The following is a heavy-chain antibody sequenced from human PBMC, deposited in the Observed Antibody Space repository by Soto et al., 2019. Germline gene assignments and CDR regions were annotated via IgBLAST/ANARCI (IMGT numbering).Heavy chain of an antibody. Sequence: GGSLRLSCAASGFTFSSYWMSWVRQAPGKGLEWVANIKQDGSEKYYVDSVKGRVTISRDNAKNSLYLQMNSLRAEDTAVYYCAGVDTAMVDYYYYGMDVWGQGTTVTVSS. V-gene: IGHV3-7*03. J-gene: IGHJ6*02. CDR3: AGVDTAMVDYYYYGMDV. CDR2: IKQDGSEK. D-gene: IGHD5-18*01. CDR1: GFTFSSYW.